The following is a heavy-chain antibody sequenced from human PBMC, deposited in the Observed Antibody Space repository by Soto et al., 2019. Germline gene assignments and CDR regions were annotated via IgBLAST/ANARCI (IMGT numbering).Heavy chain of an antibody. CDR1: GFTFDDFA. D-gene: IGHD3-16*02. CDR2: INWNSVNV. Sequence: GGSLRLSCTASGFTFDDFAMLWVRQVRGKGLEWVSGINWNSVNVAYADSVKGRFTISRDNGKKSLDLQMNSLKSEDTALYHCARARGGIGVHYYGMDPWGQGTTVTVSS. V-gene: IGHV3-9*01. CDR3: ARARGGIGVHYYGMDP. J-gene: IGHJ6*02.